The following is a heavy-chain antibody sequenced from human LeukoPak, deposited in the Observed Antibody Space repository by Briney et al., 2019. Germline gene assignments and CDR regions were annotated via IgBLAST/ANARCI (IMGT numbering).Heavy chain of an antibody. Sequence: GGSLRLSCEASGFTFSSYAMSWVRQAPGKGLAWVSVISSSADSTCYAGSVKGRFTISRDNCKNTLYLQMNNVRAEDTAVYYCAKPLEKYTYGGNFDYWGQGILVTVSS. V-gene: IGHV3-23*01. CDR3: AKPLEKYTYGGNFDY. CDR1: GFTFSSYA. D-gene: IGHD4-23*01. CDR2: ISSSADST. J-gene: IGHJ4*02.